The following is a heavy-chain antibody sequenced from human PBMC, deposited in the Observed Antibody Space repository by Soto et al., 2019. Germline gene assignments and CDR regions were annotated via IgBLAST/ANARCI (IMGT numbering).Heavy chain of an antibody. CDR3: ARNYGSGSPFDY. V-gene: IGHV4-31*03. D-gene: IGHD3-10*01. CDR1: GGYISSGGYY. J-gene: IGHJ4*02. CDR2: IYYSGST. Sequence: TLYLTCTVSGGYISSGGYYWSWIRQHPGKGLEWIGYIYYSGSTYYNPSLKSRVTISVDTSKNQFSLKLSSVTAADTAVYYCARNYGSGSPFDYWGQVTLVTVS.